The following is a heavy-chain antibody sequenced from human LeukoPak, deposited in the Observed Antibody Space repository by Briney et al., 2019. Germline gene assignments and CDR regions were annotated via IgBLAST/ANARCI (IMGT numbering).Heavy chain of an antibody. CDR1: GGSISSYY. Sequence: SETLSLTCTVSGGSISSYYWSWIRQPPGKGLEWIGYIYYSGSTNYNPSLKSRVTISVDTSKNQFSLKLSSVTAADTAVYYCARVLHDSSGYSRFSTYYFDYRGQGTLVTVSS. CDR3: ARVLHDSSGYSRFSTYYFDY. J-gene: IGHJ4*02. CDR2: IYYSGST. D-gene: IGHD3-22*01. V-gene: IGHV4-59*01.